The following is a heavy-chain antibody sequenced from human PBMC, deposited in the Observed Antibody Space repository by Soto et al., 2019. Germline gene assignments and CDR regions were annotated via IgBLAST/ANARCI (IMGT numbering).Heavy chain of an antibody. CDR2: IYSGGST. D-gene: IGHD3-16*01. CDR1: GFTVSSNY. CDR3: ARSYMTTFLGMDV. Sequence: GGSLRLSCAASGFTVSSNYMSWVRQAPGKGLEWVSVIYSGGSTYYADSVKGRFTISRDNSKNTLYLQMNSPRAEDTAVYYCARSYMTTFLGMDVWGQGTTVTVSS. J-gene: IGHJ6*02. V-gene: IGHV3-53*01.